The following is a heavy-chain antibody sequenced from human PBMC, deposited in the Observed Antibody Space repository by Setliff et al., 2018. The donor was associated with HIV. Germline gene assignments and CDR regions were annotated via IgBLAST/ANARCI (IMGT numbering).Heavy chain of an antibody. Sequence: ASVKVSCKASGYTSTGYYMHWVRQAPGQGLEWMGRINPNSGGTNYAQRFQGSVTMTRDTSISTAYMELSRLRSDDTAVYYCARERNYYGSGSYLDYWGQGTLVTVSS. J-gene: IGHJ4*02. V-gene: IGHV1-2*06. CDR2: INPNSGGT. CDR1: GYTSTGYY. CDR3: ARERNYYGSGSYLDY. D-gene: IGHD3-10*01.